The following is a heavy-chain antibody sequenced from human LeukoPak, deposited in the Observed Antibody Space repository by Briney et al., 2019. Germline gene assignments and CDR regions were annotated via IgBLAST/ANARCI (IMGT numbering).Heavy chain of an antibody. V-gene: IGHV3-30*18. J-gene: IGHJ5*02. D-gene: IGHD6-6*01. CDR2: ISYDGSNK. Sequence: PGRSLRLSCAASGFTFSSYGMHWVRQAPGKGLEWVAVISYDGSNKYYADSVKGRFTISRDNSKNTLYLQMNSLRAEDTAVYYCAKEDSSFGQPNWFDPWGQGTLVTVSS. CDR1: GFTFSSYG. CDR3: AKEDSSFGQPNWFDP.